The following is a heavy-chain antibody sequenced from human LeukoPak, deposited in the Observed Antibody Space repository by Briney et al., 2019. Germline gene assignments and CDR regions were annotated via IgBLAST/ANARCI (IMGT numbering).Heavy chain of an antibody. CDR2: TFHSGDT. CDR1: GYSIRSGSY. CDR3: AKVGAYGDYARHDY. Sequence: SETLSLTCDVSGYSIRSGSYWGWIRQPPGKGLEWIGCTFHSGDTYHNPSLKSRVTISADTSKNQFSLKLTSVTAADTAVYYCAKVGAYGDYARHDYWGQGTLVTVSS. D-gene: IGHD4-17*01. V-gene: IGHV4-38-2*01. J-gene: IGHJ4*02.